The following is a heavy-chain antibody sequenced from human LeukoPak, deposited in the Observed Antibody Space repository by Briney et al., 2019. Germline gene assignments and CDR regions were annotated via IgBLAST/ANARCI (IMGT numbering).Heavy chain of an antibody. D-gene: IGHD2-21*01. Sequence: GGSLRLSCAASGFTFSSHAMSWVRQAPGKGLEWVSAISDTGSKTYYADSVNGRFTISRDNSRNTLFLQMNSLRAEDTALYYCASAREYCGSAECYEYFQHWGQGTLVTVSS. CDR1: GFTFSSHA. CDR2: ISDTGSKT. V-gene: IGHV3-23*01. CDR3: ASAREYCGSAECYEYFQH. J-gene: IGHJ1*01.